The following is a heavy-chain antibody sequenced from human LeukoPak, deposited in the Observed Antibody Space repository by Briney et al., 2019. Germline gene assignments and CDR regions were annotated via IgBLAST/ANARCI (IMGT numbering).Heavy chain of an antibody. CDR1: GGSISSYY. CDR2: IYYSGST. D-gene: IGHD3-10*01. CDR3: ARTYYGSGSYYNRFDP. V-gene: IGHV4-59*08. J-gene: IGHJ5*02. Sequence: SETLSLTCTVSGGSISSYYWSWIRQPPGKGLEWIGYIYYSGSTNYNPSLKSRVTISVDTSKNQFSLKLSSVTAADTAVYYCARTYYGSGSYYNRFDPWGQGTLVTVSS.